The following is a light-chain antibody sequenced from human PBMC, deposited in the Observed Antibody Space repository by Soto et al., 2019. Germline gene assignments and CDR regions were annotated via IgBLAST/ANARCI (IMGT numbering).Light chain of an antibody. CDR1: QSISTW. CDR2: KAS. J-gene: IGKJ4*01. Sequence: DIQMTQSPSTLSASVGDRVTITYRASQSISTWLAWYQQKPGKAPKLLIYKASSLEGGVPSRFGGSGSGTLFNITISSLHPDDFATYYCQRYNTYPLTFGGGTTVDIK. V-gene: IGKV1-5*03. CDR3: QRYNTYPLT.